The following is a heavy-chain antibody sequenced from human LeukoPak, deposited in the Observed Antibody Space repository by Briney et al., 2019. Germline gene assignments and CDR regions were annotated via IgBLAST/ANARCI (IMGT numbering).Heavy chain of an antibody. CDR1: GYSFSTYW. CDR2: IYPGDSGTKYPGDTDT. V-gene: IGHV5-51*01. J-gene: IGHJ4*02. Sequence: GESLKISCKGSGYSFSTYWIGWVRQKPGKGLEWMGIIYPGDSGTKYPGDTDTRYRPSFQGQVTISVDKSISTAYLQWSSLKASDTAMYYCAIRFGGSYNDYWGQGTLVTVSS. D-gene: IGHD1-26*01. CDR3: AIRFGGSYNDY.